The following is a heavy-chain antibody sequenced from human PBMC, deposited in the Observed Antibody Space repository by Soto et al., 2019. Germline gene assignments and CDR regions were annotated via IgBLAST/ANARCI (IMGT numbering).Heavy chain of an antibody. CDR1: GGSISSGDYY. D-gene: IGHD4-17*01. J-gene: IGHJ5*02. V-gene: IGHV4-30-4*01. CDR3: ASRLYDYGDPTGFDP. Sequence: KTSETLSLTCTVSGGSISSGDYYWSWIRQPPGKGLEWIGYIYYSGSTYYNPSLKSRVTISVDTSKNQSSLKLSSVTAADTAVYYCASRLYDYGDPTGFDPWGQGTLVTVSS. CDR2: IYYSGST.